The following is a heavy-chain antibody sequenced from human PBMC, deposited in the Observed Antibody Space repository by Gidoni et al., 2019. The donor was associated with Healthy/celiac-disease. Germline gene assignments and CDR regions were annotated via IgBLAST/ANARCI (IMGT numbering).Heavy chain of an antibody. J-gene: IGHJ5*02. Sequence: QVQLQESGPGLVKPSQTLSLTCTVSGGSISSGSYYWSWIRQPAGKGLEWIGRIYTSGSTNYNPSLKSRVTMSVDTSKTQFSLKLSSVTAADTAVYYCARDKGWFDPWGQGTLVTVSS. V-gene: IGHV4-61*02. CDR3: ARDKGWFDP. CDR1: GGSISSGSYY. CDR2: IYTSGST.